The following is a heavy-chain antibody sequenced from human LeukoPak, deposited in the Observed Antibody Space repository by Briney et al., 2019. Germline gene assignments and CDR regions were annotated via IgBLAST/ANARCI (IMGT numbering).Heavy chain of an antibody. J-gene: IGHJ6*02. CDR3: ARARGYSGYEAKFYYYGMDA. D-gene: IGHD5-12*01. Sequence: GGSLRLSCAASGFTVSSNYMSWVRQAPGKGLEWVSVIYSGGSTYYADSVKGRFTISRDNTKNTLYLQMNSLRAEDTAVYCCARARGYSGYEAKFYYYGMDAWGQGTTVTVSS. V-gene: IGHV3-53*01. CDR1: GFTVSSNY. CDR2: IYSGGST.